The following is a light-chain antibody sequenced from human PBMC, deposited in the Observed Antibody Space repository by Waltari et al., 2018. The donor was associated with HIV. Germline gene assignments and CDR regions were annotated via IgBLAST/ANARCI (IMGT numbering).Light chain of an antibody. CDR3: CSYTSTSSCVM. Sequence: QSALTQPASVSGSPGQSITISCTGTSSDVGGYNYVAWYQQHSGKGPKLIIYDVSNRSSGVANRFAGSKSGNTASLTIAGLQAEDEADYYCCSYTSTSSCVMFGGGTKLTVV. J-gene: IGLJ3*02. CDR1: SSDVGGYNY. V-gene: IGLV2-14*01. CDR2: DVS.